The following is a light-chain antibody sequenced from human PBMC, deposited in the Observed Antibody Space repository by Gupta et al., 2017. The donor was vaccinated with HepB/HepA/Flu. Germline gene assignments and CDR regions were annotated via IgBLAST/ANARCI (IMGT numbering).Light chain of an antibody. CDR3: QQYNSYPLT. CDR2: KAS. CDR1: QSISSW. Sequence: DIQMTQSPSTLSASVGDRVTVTCRASQSISSWLAWYQQKPGKAPNLLIYKASTLEGGVPSRFSGSRSGTGFTLTISSLQPDDFATYHCQQYNSYPLTFGGGTKVEI. J-gene: IGKJ4*01. V-gene: IGKV1-5*03.